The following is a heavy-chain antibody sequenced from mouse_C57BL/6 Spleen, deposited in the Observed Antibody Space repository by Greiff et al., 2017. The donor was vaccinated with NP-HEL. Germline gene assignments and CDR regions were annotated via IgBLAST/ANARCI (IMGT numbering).Heavy chain of an antibody. Sequence: VQLQQSGAELVRPGASVKLSCTASGFNIKDDYMHWVKQRPEQGLEWIGWIDPENGDTEYASKFQGKATITADTSSNTAYLQLSSLTSEDTAVYYCTTRSRGFDYWGQGTTLTVSS. CDR1: GFNIKDDY. CDR3: TTRSRGFDY. CDR2: IDPENGDT. J-gene: IGHJ2*01. D-gene: IGHD1-1*01. V-gene: IGHV14-4*01.